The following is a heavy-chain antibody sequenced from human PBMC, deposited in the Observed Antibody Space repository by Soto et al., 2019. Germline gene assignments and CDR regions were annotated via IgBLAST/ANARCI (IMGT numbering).Heavy chain of an antibody. Sequence: VEAGGGLVQPGGSVRLSCSFTFSMYSMNWVRQAPAKGREWVASISSGGDYIKYADSVKGRFTISRDNAKNSVSLQMNSLRVDDTAIYFCTRDQGGSYDSWFDPWGQGTLVTVSS. D-gene: IGHD1-26*01. CDR1: FTFSMYS. CDR2: ISSGGDYI. J-gene: IGHJ5*02. V-gene: IGHV3-21*01. CDR3: TRDQGGSYDSWFDP.